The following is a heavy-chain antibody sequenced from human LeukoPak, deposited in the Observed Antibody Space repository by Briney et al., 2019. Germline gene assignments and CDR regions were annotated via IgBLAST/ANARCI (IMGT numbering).Heavy chain of an antibody. CDR2: ISSSSSYT. J-gene: IGHJ4*02. Sequence: GGPLRLSCAASGFTFSDYYMSWIRQAPGKGLEWVSYISSSSSYTDYADSVKGRFTISRDNAKNSLNLQMNSLRAEDTAVYYCARDSGYSGYSDYWGQGTLVTVSS. CDR1: GFTFSDYY. D-gene: IGHD5-12*01. CDR3: ARDSGYSGYSDY. V-gene: IGHV3-11*05.